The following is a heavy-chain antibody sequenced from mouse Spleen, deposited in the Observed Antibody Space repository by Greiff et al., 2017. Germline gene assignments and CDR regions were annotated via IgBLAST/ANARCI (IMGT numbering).Heavy chain of an antibody. J-gene: IGHJ2*01. V-gene: IGHV3-5*01. Sequence: EVKLMESGPGLVKPSQTVFLTCTVTGISITTGNYRWSWIRQFPGNKLEWIGYIYYSGTITYNPSLTSRTTITRDTPKNQFFLEMNSLTAEDTATYYCARETRDYDGSYVDYWGQGSTLTVSS. CDR3: ARETRDYDGSYVDY. CDR2: IYYSGTI. CDR1: GISITTGNYR. D-gene: IGHD2-1*01.